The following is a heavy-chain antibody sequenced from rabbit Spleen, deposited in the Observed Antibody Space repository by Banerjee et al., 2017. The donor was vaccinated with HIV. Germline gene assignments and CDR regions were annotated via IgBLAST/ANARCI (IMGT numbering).Heavy chain of an antibody. J-gene: IGHJ6*01. D-gene: IGHD1-1*01. V-gene: IGHV1S45*01. CDR2: IDAGDGNT. Sequence: QEQLEESGGGLVQPEGSLTLTCKASGFDLSSYYYMCWVRQAPGKGLEWIGCIDAGDGNTYYASWAKGRFTISKTSSTTVTLQMTSLTAADTATYFCARGAGVIRLDLWVPGTLVTVS. CDR1: GFDLSSYYY. CDR3: ARGAGVIRLDL.